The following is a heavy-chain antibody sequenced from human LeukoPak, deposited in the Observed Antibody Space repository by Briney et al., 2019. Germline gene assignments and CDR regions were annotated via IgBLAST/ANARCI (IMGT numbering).Heavy chain of an antibody. D-gene: IGHD5-24*01. CDR1: GGSFSGYY. V-gene: IGHV4-34*01. J-gene: IGHJ4*02. Sequence: PSETLSLTCAVYGGSFSGYYWSWIRLPQGKGLEWIGEINHSGSTNYNPSLKSRVTISVDTSKNQFSLKLSSVHGADSAVYYCARTEMATKLYYFDYWGEGTLVTVSS. CDR3: ARTEMATKLYYFDY. CDR2: INHSGST.